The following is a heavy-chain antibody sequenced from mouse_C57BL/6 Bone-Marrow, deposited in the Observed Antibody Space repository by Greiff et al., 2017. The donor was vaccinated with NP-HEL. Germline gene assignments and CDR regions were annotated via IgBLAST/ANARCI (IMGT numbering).Heavy chain of an antibody. Sequence: EVQLQQSGPELVKPGASVKISCKASGYTFTDYYMNWVKQSHGKSLEWIGDINPNNGGTSYNQKFKGKATLTVDKSSSTAYMELRSLTSEDSAVYYCASGRTTVVPNYFDYWGQGTTLTVSS. V-gene: IGHV1-26*01. CDR2: INPNNGGT. CDR1: GYTFTDYY. D-gene: IGHD1-1*01. J-gene: IGHJ2*01. CDR3: ASGRTTVVPNYFDY.